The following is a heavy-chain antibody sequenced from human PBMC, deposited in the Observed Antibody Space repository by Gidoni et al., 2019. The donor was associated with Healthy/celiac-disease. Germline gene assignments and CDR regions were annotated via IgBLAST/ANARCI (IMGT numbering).Heavy chain of an antibody. CDR2: IYYSGST. V-gene: IGHV4-39*01. Sequence: QLQLQESGPGLVQPSETLSLTCTVSGGSISSSSYYWGWIRQPPGKGLEWIGSIYYSGSTYYNPSLKSRVTISVDTSKNQFSLKLSSVTAADTAVYYCAIKEGYDTNWFDPWGQGTLVTVSS. CDR1: GGSISSSSYY. CDR3: AIKEGYDTNWFDP. D-gene: IGHD3-22*01. J-gene: IGHJ5*02.